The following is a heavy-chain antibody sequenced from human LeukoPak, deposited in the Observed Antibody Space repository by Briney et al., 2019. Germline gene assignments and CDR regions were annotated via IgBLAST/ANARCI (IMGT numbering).Heavy chain of an antibody. CDR3: ATPGYYYGSGSYYKH. CDR1: GYTLTELS. V-gene: IGHV1-24*01. Sequence: ASVKVSCKVSGYTLTELSMHWVRQAPGKGLEWMGGFDPEDGETIYAQKFQGRVTMTEDTSTDTAYMELSSLRSEDTAVYYCATPGYYYGSGSYYKHWGQGTLVTVSS. CDR2: FDPEDGET. J-gene: IGHJ1*01. D-gene: IGHD3-10*01.